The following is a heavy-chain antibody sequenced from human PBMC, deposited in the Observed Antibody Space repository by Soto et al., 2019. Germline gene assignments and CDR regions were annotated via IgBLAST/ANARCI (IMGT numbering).Heavy chain of an antibody. CDR1: GFTFSSYS. CDR2: ISSSSSYI. J-gene: IGHJ3*02. D-gene: IGHD3-9*01. CDR3: AREAPRYAFDI. Sequence: AGGSLRLSCAASGFTFSSYSMNWVRQAPGKGLEWVSSISSSSSYIYYADSVKGRFTISRDNAKNSLYLQMNSLRAEDTAVYYCAREAPRYAFDIWGQGTMVTVSS. V-gene: IGHV3-21*01.